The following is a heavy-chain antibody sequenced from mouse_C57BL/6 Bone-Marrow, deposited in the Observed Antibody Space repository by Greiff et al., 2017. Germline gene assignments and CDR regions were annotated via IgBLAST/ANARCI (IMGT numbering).Heavy chain of an antibody. CDR3: AWLAY. CDR2: IRYDGSN. J-gene: IGHJ3*01. CDR1: GYSITSCSY. V-gene: IGHV3-6*01. Sequence: EVQLQESGPGLVKPSPSLSLTCSVTGYSITSCSYWNWIRQFPGDKLEWMGYIRYDGSNNYNPSLKNPISITRDTSNNQFFLKLNSVTTEETDKYYCAWLAYWGQGTLVTVSA.